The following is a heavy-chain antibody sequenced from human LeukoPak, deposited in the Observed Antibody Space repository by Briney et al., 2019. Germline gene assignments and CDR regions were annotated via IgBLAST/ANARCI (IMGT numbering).Heavy chain of an antibody. J-gene: IGHJ4*02. CDR3: ARGSPLSQWLVDDY. CDR2: FNPSGGST. D-gene: IGHD6-19*01. V-gene: IGHV1-46*01. Sequence: GASVKVSCKASGYTFTSYYMHWVRQAPGQGLEWMGIFNPSGGSTSYALKFQGRVTITRDTSTSTVYMELSSLRSEDAAVYFCARGSPLSQWLVDDYWCQETLVSVSS. CDR1: GYTFTSYY.